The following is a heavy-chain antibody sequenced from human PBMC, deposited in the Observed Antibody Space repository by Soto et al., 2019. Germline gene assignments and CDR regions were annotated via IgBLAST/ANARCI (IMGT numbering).Heavy chain of an antibody. CDR1: GYTFTSYY. Sequence: QVQLVQSGAEVKKPGASVKVSCKASGYTFTSYYMHWVRQAPGQGLEWMGIINPSGGSTSYAQKSQGRVSVTRDTSPGTVYMELSSLRFEDTDVYYCATLLWFGEDAFAIWGQGTMVTVSS. CDR2: INPSGGST. CDR3: ATLLWFGEDAFAI. D-gene: IGHD3-10*01. V-gene: IGHV1-46*03. J-gene: IGHJ3*02.